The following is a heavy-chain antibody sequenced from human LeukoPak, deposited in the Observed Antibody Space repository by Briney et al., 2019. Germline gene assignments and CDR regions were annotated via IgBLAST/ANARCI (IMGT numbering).Heavy chain of an antibody. CDR2: IYYSGST. J-gene: IGHJ5*02. CDR3: ARMGIVVVPAAIPNWFDP. CDR1: GGSISSYY. V-gene: IGHV4-59*01. D-gene: IGHD2-2*02. Sequence: SETLSLTCTVSGGSISSYYRSWIRQPPGKGLEWIGYIYYSGSTNYNPSLKSRVTISVDTSKNQFSLKLSSVTAADTAVYYCARMGIVVVPAAIPNWFDPWGQGTLVTVSS.